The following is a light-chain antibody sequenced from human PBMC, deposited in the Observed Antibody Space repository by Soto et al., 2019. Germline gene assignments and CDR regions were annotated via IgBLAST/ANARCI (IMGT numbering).Light chain of an antibody. CDR1: QSVSSN. J-gene: IGKJ3*01. CDR3: QQYNNWPPFT. CDR2: GAS. Sequence: EMVMTQSPATLSVSPGERATLSCRASQSVSSNLAWYQQKPGQPPRLLIYGASTRATGIPSRFSGSGSGTEFTLTISSLQSDDFAGYYCQQYNNWPPFTFGPGTKVDI. V-gene: IGKV3-15*01.